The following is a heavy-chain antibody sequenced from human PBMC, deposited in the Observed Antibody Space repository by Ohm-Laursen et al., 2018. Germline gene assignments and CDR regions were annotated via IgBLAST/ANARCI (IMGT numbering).Heavy chain of an antibody. Sequence: GSLRLSCTATGFTFSDYSMNWVRQAPGKGLEWVSSISSRSTTIYYADSLKGRFTISRDNAKSSLYLQMNSLRAEDTAVYYCARDHTMIDYWGQGTLVTVSS. CDR3: ARDHTMIDY. D-gene: IGHD3-22*01. CDR2: ISSRSTTI. CDR1: GFTFSDYS. V-gene: IGHV3-48*01. J-gene: IGHJ4*02.